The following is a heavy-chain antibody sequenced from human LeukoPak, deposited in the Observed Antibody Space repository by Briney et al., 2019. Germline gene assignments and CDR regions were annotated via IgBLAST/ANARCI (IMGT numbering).Heavy chain of an antibody. CDR3: AKLRSVGDGYNNFDY. CDR1: GFTFSSYA. Sequence: PGGSLRLSCAASGFTFSSYAMSWVRQAPGKGLEWVSAISGSGGSTYYADSVKGRFTISRDNSKNTLYLQMNSLRAEDTAVYYCAKLRSVGDGYNNFDYWGQGTLVTVSS. CDR2: ISGSGGST. D-gene: IGHD5-24*01. J-gene: IGHJ4*02. V-gene: IGHV3-23*01.